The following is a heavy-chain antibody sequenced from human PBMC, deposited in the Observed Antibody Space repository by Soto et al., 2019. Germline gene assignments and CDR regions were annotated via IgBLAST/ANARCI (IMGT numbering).Heavy chain of an antibody. D-gene: IGHD4-4*01. J-gene: IGHJ4*02. Sequence: ASVKVSCKASGYTFTGYYMHWVRQAPGQGLEWMGWINPNSGGTNYAQKFQGWVTMTRDTSISTAYMELSRLRSDDTAVYYCARETPTQSNYVSFDYWGQGTLVTVS. CDR1: GYTFTGYY. V-gene: IGHV1-2*04. CDR3: ARETPTQSNYVSFDY. CDR2: INPNSGGT.